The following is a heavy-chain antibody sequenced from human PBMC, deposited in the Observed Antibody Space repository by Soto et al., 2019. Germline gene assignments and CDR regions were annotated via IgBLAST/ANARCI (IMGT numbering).Heavy chain of an antibody. CDR1: GGAISNYY. CDR2: IHYSGST. V-gene: IGHV4-59*08. J-gene: IGHJ5*02. D-gene: IGHD4-17*01. Sequence: SETLSLTCTVSGGAISNYYWHWIRQPPGKGLEWLGNIHYSGSTDYHPSLKSRVTVSVDTSKNQFSLKLSSVTAADTAVYYCARSKYRDYGDIGNWFDPWGQGTLVTVSS. CDR3: ARSKYRDYGDIGNWFDP.